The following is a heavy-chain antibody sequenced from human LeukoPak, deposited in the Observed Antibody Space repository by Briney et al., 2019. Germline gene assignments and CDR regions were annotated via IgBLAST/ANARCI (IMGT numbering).Heavy chain of an antibody. D-gene: IGHD3-3*01. CDR1: GFTFSSYW. V-gene: IGHV3-74*01. Sequence: AGGSLRLSCAASGFTFSSYWMHWVRQAPGKGLVWVSRVNSDGSSTSYADSVKGRFTISRDNAKNTLYLQMNSLRAEDTAVYYCARVRYYYDFWSPQGVSMDVWGQGTTVTVSS. CDR3: ARVRYYYDFWSPQGVSMDV. J-gene: IGHJ6*02. CDR2: VNSDGSST.